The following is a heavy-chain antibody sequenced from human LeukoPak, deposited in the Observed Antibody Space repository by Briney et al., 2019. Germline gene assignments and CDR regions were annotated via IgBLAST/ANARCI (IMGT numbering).Heavy chain of an antibody. CDR3: ARDLAAAATWFDP. V-gene: IGHV3-33*01. D-gene: IGHD6-13*01. J-gene: IGHJ5*02. Sequence: PRRSLRLSCAASGFTFSSYGMHWVRQAPGKGLEWVAVIWYDASNRYYADSVKGRFTISRDNSKNTLYLQMNSLRAEDTAVYFCARDLAAAATWFDPWGQGTLVTVSS. CDR1: GFTFSSYG. CDR2: IWYDASNR.